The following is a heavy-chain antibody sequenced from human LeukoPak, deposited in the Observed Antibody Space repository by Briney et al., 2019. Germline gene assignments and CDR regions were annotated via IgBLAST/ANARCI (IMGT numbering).Heavy chain of an antibody. CDR1: GYTSTGYY. CDR3: ARVKSYYYDTSDKDAFDI. V-gene: IGHV1-2*02. J-gene: IGHJ3*02. Sequence: ASVKVSCKASGYTSTGYYMHWVRQAPGQGLEWMGWINPNSGGTNYAQKFQGRVTMTRDTSISTAYMELSRLRSDDTAVYYCARVKSYYYDTSDKDAFDIWGQGTMVTVSS. D-gene: IGHD3-22*01. CDR2: INPNSGGT.